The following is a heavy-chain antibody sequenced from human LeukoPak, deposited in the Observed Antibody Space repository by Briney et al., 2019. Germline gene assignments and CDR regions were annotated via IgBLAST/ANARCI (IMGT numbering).Heavy chain of an antibody. V-gene: IGHV3-9*01. Sequence: GGPLRLSCAASGLTFDDYAMHWVRQAPGKGLEWVSGISWNSGSIGYADSVKGRFTISRDNAKNSLYLQMNSLRAEDTALYYCTKGRYSYGPNWFDPWGQGTLVTVSS. CDR3: TKGRYSYGPNWFDP. D-gene: IGHD5-18*01. CDR1: GLTFDDYA. J-gene: IGHJ5*02. CDR2: ISWNSGSI.